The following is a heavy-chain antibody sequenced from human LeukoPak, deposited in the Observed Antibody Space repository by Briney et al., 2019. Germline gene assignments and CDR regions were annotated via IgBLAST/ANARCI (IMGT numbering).Heavy chain of an antibody. CDR3: ARTYYDFWSGYYSHEGNPFDY. V-gene: IGHV3-48*01. Sequence: PGGPLRLSCAASGFTFSSYSMNWVRQAPGKGLEWVSDISSSSSTIYYADSVKGRFTISRDNAKNSLYLEMNSLRAEDTAVYYCARTYYDFWSGYYSHEGNPFDYWGQGTLVTVSS. CDR1: GFTFSSYS. J-gene: IGHJ4*02. D-gene: IGHD3-3*01. CDR2: ISSSSSTI.